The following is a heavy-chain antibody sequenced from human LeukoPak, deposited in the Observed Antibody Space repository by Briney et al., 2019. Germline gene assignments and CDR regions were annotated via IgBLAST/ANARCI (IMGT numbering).Heavy chain of an antibody. J-gene: IGHJ2*01. D-gene: IGHD4-23*01. CDR1: GGSISSYY. CDR2: IYYSGST. CDR3: ARAPFYSGNSNGWYFDL. Sequence: SETLSLTCTVSGGSISSYYWSWIRQPPGKGLEWIGYIYYSGSTNYNPSLKSRVTISVDTSKNQFSLKLSSVTAADTAVYYCARAPFYSGNSNGWYFDLWGRGTLVTVSS. V-gene: IGHV4-59*01.